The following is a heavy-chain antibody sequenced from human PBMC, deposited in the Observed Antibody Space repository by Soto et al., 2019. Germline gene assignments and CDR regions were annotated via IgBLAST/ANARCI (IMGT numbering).Heavy chain of an antibody. D-gene: IGHD7-27*01. CDR3: ARGSPPWGYFDY. V-gene: IGHV4-34*01. J-gene: IGHJ4*02. CDR2: INHSGST. CDR1: GGSFSGYY. Sequence: SETLYLTCAVCGGSFSGYYWSWIRQPPGKGLEWIGEINHSGSTNYNPSLKSRVTISVDTSKNQFSLKLSSVTAADTAVYYCARGSPPWGYFDYWGQGTLVTVSS.